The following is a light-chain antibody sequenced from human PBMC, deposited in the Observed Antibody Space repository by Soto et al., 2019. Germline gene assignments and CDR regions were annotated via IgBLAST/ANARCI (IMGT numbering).Light chain of an antibody. J-gene: IGKJ4*01. Sequence: EIVLTQSPATLSLSPGERATLSCRASQSVSRYLAWYQQKPGQAPRLLIYDASNRATGIPARFSGSGSGTDLTLNISSLEPEDFAVYYCQQRSSWPRLTFGGGTKVEIK. CDR2: DAS. CDR1: QSVSRY. CDR3: QQRSSWPRLT. V-gene: IGKV3-11*01.